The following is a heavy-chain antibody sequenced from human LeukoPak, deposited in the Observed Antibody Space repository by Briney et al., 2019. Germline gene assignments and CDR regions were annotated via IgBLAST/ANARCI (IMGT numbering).Heavy chain of an antibody. CDR2: ISSSSSYI. J-gene: IGHJ4*02. D-gene: IGHD3-22*01. Sequence: PGGSLRLSCAASGFXFSSYSMNWVRQAPGKGLEWVSSISSSSSYIYYADSVKGRFTISRDNAKNSLYLQMNSLRAEDTAVYYCARGAYYYDSSGYYDWGQGTLVTVSS. V-gene: IGHV3-21*01. CDR1: GFXFSSYS. CDR3: ARGAYYYDSSGYYD.